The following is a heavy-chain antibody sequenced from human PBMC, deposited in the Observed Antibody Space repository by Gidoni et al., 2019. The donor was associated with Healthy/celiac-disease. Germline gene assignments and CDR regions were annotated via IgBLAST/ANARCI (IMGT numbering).Heavy chain of an antibody. CDR2: INPNSGGT. CDR3: AREFPDYGDYADDY. J-gene: IGHJ4*02. V-gene: IGHV1-2*07. Sequence: QVQLVQSGAEVKKPGASVKVSCKASGYTFTGYYMPWVRQAPGQGLEWMGWINPNSGGTNNAHKFQGRVTMTRDTSISTAYMELSRLRSDDTAVYYCAREFPDYGDYADDYWGQGTLVTVSS. CDR1: GYTFTGYY. D-gene: IGHD4-17*01.